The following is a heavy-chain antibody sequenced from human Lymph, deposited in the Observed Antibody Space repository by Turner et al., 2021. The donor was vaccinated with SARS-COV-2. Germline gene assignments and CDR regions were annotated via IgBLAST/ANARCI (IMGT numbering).Heavy chain of an antibody. CDR2: IWFDGSNK. Sequence: QVQLVESGGGVVQPGRSLRLSWDAPGFTVSSYGMHWVRQAPGKGLEWVAFIWFDGSNKYYADSVKGRFTISRDNSKNTLYLQMNSLRAEDTAVYYCARDRAGSSGWYDSYFDYWGQGTLVTVSS. V-gene: IGHV3-33*01. D-gene: IGHD6-19*01. CDR3: ARDRAGSSGWYDSYFDY. CDR1: GFTVSSYG. J-gene: IGHJ4*02.